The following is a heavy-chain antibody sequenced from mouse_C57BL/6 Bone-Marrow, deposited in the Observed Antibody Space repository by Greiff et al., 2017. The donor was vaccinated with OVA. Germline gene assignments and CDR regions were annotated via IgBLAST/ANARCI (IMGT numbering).Heavy chain of an antibody. D-gene: IGHD1-1*01. CDR2: IYPRSGNT. J-gene: IGHJ2*01. CDR3: ARSVYGPYYFDY. Sequence: QVQLQQSGAELARPGASVKLSCKASGYTFTSYGISWVKQRTGQGLEWIGEIYPRSGNTYYNEKFKGKATLTADKSSSTAYMELRSLTSEDSAVYFCARSVYGPYYFDYWGQGTTLTVSS. CDR1: GYTFTSYG. V-gene: IGHV1-81*01.